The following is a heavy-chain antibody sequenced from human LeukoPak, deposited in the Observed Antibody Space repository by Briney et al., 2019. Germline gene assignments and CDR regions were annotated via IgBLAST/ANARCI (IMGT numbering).Heavy chain of an antibody. D-gene: IGHD2-8*02. CDR3: ARDLTERKYYIAF. V-gene: IGHV3-30*02. CDR1: GFTFSSFG. CDR2: IGYSGSDI. Sequence: GGSLRLSCAASGFTFSSFGMHWARQAPGEGLEWVAYIGYSGSDIYYADSEKGRFTISRDNSKNTVHLQLSSLRAADTALYSCARDLTERKYYIAFWGQGTLVTVSS. J-gene: IGHJ4*02.